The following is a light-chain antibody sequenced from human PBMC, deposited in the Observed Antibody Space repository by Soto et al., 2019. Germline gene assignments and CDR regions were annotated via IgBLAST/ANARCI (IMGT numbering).Light chain of an antibody. CDR1: SRDVGSYNY. CDR3: SSYTTGSTHVV. J-gene: IGLJ2*01. V-gene: IGLV2-14*01. Sequence: QSALTQPASVSGSPGQSITISCTGTSRDVGSYNYVSWYQQYPGKAPKLMIYDVSNRPSGVSYRFSGSKSGNTASLTISGLQAEDEADYYCSSYTTGSTHVVFGGGTKLTVL. CDR2: DVS.